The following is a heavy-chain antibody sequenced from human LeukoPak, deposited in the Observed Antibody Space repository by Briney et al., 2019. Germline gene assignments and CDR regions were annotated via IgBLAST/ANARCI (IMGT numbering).Heavy chain of an antibody. V-gene: IGHV6-1*01. CDR2: TYYRSKWFN. D-gene: IGHD2-15*01. CDR1: GDSVSSNSAA. J-gene: IGHJ3*02. Sequence: SQTLSLTCAISGDSVSSNSAAWNWIRQSPSRGLEWLGRTYYRSKWFNDYALSVKSRITINPDTSKNQFSLQLNSVTPDDTAVYYCARGDCSGGTCYSDSAFHIWGQGTMVTVSS. CDR3: ARGDCSGGTCYSDSAFHI.